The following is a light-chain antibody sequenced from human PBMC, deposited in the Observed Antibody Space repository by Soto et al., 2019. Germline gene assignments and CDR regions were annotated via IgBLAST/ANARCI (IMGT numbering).Light chain of an antibody. CDR3: QQYDKLPIT. CDR2: AAS. V-gene: IGKV1-17*03. Sequence: DIQMTQSPSAMSASVGDRVIVTCRSSQPISNYLAWFQQKPGQAPKRLIYAASTLQSGVPSRFSGSGSGTEFSLTIDTLEPEDFATYFCQQYDKLPITFGQGTRLEI. J-gene: IGKJ5*01. CDR1: QPISNY.